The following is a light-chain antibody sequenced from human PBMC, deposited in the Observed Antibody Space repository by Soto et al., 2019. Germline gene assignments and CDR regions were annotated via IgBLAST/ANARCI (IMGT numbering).Light chain of an antibody. CDR2: DAS. V-gene: IGKV1-33*01. CDR3: QQYVRT. J-gene: IGKJ1*01. CDR1: QDISNY. Sequence: DIQMTQSPSSLSASVGDRVTITCQASQDISNYLNWYQQKPGKAPKLLIYDASNLETGVPSRFSGSGSGTDFTFTISSLQPEDIATYYCQQYVRTFGQGTKVEIK.